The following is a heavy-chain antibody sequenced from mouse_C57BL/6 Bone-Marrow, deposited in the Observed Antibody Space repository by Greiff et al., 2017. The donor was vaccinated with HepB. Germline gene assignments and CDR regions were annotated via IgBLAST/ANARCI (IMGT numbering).Heavy chain of an antibody. V-gene: IGHV2-2*01. J-gene: IGHJ4*01. CDR1: GFSLTSYG. D-gene: IGHD2-4*01. CDR3: ARIYYEGYYAMDY. CDR2: IWSGGST. Sequence: QVQLKQSGPGLVQPSQSLSITCTVSGFSLTSYGVHWVRQSPGKGLEWLGVIWSGGSTDYNAAFISRLSISKDNSKSQVFFKMNSLQADDTAIYYCARIYYEGYYAMDYWGQGTSVTVSS.